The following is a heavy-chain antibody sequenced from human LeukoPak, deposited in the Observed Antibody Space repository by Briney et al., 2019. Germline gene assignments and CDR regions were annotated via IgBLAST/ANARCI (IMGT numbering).Heavy chain of an antibody. CDR3: ARIDVEGDFDY. V-gene: IGHV1-69*05. CDR1: GGTFSSYA. J-gene: IGHJ4*02. D-gene: IGHD2-21*01. CDR2: IIPIFGTA. Sequence: SVKVSCKASGGTFSSYATSWVRQAPGQGLEWMGGIIPIFGTANYAQKCQGRVTITTDESTSIAYMELSSLRSEDTAVYYCARIDVEGDFDYWGQGTLVTVSS.